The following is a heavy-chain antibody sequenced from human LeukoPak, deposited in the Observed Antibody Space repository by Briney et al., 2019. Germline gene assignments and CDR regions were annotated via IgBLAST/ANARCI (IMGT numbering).Heavy chain of an antibody. D-gene: IGHD4-23*01. J-gene: IGHJ4*02. Sequence: GASLEISRESAGSIFNNYWSRGRRQLPGKGLEWMGRIDPSDSYTSDSPSLQGHVTISADKSISTSYLQWSSLKAADTAMYCFTTRDDDVNSGFYCCGRGTLVTVSS. CDR1: GSIFNNYW. V-gene: IGHV5-10-1*01. CDR3: TTRDDDVNSGFYC. CDR2: IDPSDSYT.